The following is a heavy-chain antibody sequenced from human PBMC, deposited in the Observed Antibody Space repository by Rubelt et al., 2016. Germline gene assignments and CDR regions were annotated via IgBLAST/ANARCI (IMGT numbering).Heavy chain of an antibody. CDR2: IYYTGAT. D-gene: IGHD4-17*01. V-gene: IGHV4-61*05. J-gene: IGHJ4*02. Sequence: QLQLQESGPGLVKPSETLSLTCTVSGDSISSSRYFWGWLRQPPGKGLEWIGYIYYTGATNYNPSLKSRVTISVDTSKNQVSLKRSLVTAAETAVYYCARHAFIVTTGSFWDYWGQGALLTVSS. CDR1: GDSISSSRYF. CDR3: ARHAFIVTTGSFWDY.